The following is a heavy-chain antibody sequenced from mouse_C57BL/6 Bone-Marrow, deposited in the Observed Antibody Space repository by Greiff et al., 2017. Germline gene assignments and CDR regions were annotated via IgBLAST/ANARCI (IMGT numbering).Heavy chain of an antibody. Sequence: DVMLVESGGDLVKPGGSLKLSCAASGFTFSSYGMSWVRQTPDKRLEWVATISSGGSYTYYPDSVKGRFTISRDNAKNTLYLQMSSLKSEDTAMYYCARLVFYGSSYVDYWGQGTTLTVSS. CDR3: ARLVFYGSSYVDY. D-gene: IGHD1-1*01. CDR1: GFTFSSYG. J-gene: IGHJ2*01. CDR2: ISSGGSYT. V-gene: IGHV5-6*02.